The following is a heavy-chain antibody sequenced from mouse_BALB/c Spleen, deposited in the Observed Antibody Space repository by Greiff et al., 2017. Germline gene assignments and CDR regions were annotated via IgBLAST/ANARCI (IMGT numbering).Heavy chain of an antibody. V-gene: IGHV5-17*02. J-gene: IGHJ2*01. Sequence: DVMLVESGGGLVQPGGSRKLSCAASGFTFSSFGMHWVRQAPEKGLEWVAYISSGSSTIYYADTVKGRFTISRDNPKNTLFLQMTSLRSEDTAMYYCARLYYFDYWGQGTTLTVSS. CDR2: ISSGSSTI. CDR3: ARLYYFDY. CDR1: GFTFSSFG.